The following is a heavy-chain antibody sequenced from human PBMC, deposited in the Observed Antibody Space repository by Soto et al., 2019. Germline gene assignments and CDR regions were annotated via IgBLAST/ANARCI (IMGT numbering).Heavy chain of an antibody. CDR3: ARDGKYSSSEVCGY. CDR1: GFTFSSYC. J-gene: IGHJ4*02. CDR2: IWYDGSNK. D-gene: IGHD6-13*01. V-gene: IGHV3-33*01. Sequence: QVQLVESGGGVVQPGRSLRLSCAASGFTFSSYCMHWVRQAPGKGLEWVAVIWYDGSNKYYADSVKGRFTITRDNSKNTLYLQMNSRRAEDTAVYYCARDGKYSSSEVCGYWGQGTLVTVSS.